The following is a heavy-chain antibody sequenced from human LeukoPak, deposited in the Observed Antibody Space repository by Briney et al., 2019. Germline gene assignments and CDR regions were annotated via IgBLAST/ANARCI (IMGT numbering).Heavy chain of an antibody. CDR3: ARVSDYYDSSGYLQSSYFDY. CDR1: GYTFTGYY. D-gene: IGHD3-22*01. V-gene: IGHV1-69*13. Sequence: SVKVSCKASGYTFTGYYMHWVRQAPGQGLEWMGGIIPIFGTANYAQKFQGRVTITADESTSTAYMELSSLRSEDTAVYYCARVSDYYDSSGYLQSSYFDYWGQGTLVTVSS. J-gene: IGHJ4*02. CDR2: IIPIFGTA.